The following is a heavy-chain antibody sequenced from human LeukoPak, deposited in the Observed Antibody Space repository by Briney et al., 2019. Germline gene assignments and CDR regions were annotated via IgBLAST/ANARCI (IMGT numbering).Heavy chain of an antibody. V-gene: IGHV1-2*02. CDR1: GYTFTGYY. D-gene: IGHD3-9*01. CDR3: ARSLLDNHIRKYYYILTPPLDY. CDR2: INPNSGGT. Sequence: SASVKVSCKASGYTFTGYYMHWLRQAPGQGLEWMGWINPNSGGTNYAQKFQGRATMPRGTSISTAYMELSRLRSDDKAVYYCARSLLDNHIRKYYYILTPPLDYCGQGTLVTVSS. J-gene: IGHJ4*02.